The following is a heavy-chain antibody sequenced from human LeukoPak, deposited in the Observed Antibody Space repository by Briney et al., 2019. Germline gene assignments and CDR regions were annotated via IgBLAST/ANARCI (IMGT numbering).Heavy chain of an antibody. CDR3: ARKSGVNDAFDI. V-gene: IGHV3-20*01. CDR1: GFTFDDYG. CDR2: INWNGGSS. Sequence: GGSLRLSCAASGFTFDDYGMSWVRHAPGKGLEWVSGINWNGGSSGYTDSVKGRFTISRDSAKNSLYLQMNSLRAEDTALYHCARKSGVNDAFDIWGQGTMVTVSS. D-gene: IGHD3-10*01. J-gene: IGHJ3*02.